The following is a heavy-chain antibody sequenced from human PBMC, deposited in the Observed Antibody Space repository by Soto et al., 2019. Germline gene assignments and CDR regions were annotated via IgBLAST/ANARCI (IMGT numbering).Heavy chain of an antibody. CDR3: ARESRDYRTRHNWFDP. V-gene: IGHV4-31*03. Sequence: SETLSLTCSVSGGSISSGRSSWNWIRQHPGKGLEWIGYIYYSGNTYYNPSLKTRATISVDTSKNQFSLRLSSVTAADTAVYYCARESRDYRTRHNWFDPWGQGTL. CDR2: IYYSGNT. D-gene: IGHD4-17*01. CDR1: GGSISSGRSS. J-gene: IGHJ5*02.